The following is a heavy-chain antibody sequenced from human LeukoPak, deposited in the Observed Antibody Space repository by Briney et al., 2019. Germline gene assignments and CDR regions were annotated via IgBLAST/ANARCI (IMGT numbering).Heavy chain of an antibody. CDR1: GFTFSGSA. D-gene: IGHD1-26*01. V-gene: IGHV3-73*01. CDR3: TTRTLVGATRLDY. Sequence: PGGSLRLSCAASGFTFSGSAMHWVRQASGKGLEWVGRIRSKANSYATAYAASVKGRFTTSRDDSKNTAYLQMNSLKTEDTAAYYCTTRTLVGATRLDYWGQGTLVTVSS. J-gene: IGHJ4*02. CDR2: IRSKANSYAT.